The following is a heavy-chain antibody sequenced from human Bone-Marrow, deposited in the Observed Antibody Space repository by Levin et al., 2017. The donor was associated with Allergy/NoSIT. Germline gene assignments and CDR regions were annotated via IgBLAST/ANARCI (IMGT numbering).Heavy chain of an antibody. Sequence: SCAASGFTFDDYGMHWVRQIPGKGPEWVSGIAWDGGSIGYADSVKGRFIISRDNGKNTLSLQMNSLREEDTAFYYCARDVFSARTGSMDVWGQGTLVTVSS. CDR2: IAWDGGSI. V-gene: IGHV3-9*01. CDR1: GFTFDDYG. D-gene: IGHD3-10*01. CDR3: ARDVFSARTGSMDV. J-gene: IGHJ6*02.